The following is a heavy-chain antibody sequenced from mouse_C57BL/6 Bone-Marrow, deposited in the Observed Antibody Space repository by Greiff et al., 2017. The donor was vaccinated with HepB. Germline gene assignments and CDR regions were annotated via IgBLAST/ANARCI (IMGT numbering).Heavy chain of an antibody. CDR3: ARHERNYYGSSYVEWYFDV. CDR1: GYTFTEYT. Sequence: VQGVESGAELVKPGASVKLSCKASGYTFTEYTIHWVKQRSGQGLEWIGWFYPGSGSIKYNEKFKDKATLTADKSSSTVYMELSRLTSEDSAVYFCARHERNYYGSSYVEWYFDVWGTGTTVTVSS. D-gene: IGHD1-1*01. CDR2: FYPGSGSI. V-gene: IGHV1-62-2*01. J-gene: IGHJ1*03.